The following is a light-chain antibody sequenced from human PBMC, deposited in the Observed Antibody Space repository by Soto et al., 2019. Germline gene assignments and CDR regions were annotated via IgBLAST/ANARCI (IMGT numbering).Light chain of an antibody. CDR1: QSVLYSSNNKNY. Sequence: DIVMTQSPDSLAVSLGERATINCKSSQSVLYSSNNKNYLAWYQQKPGQPPKLLIYWASTRESGVPDRFSGSESGTDFTLTISSLQAEDVDVYYCQQSYSPPWTFSQGTRVEIK. V-gene: IGKV4-1*01. J-gene: IGKJ1*01. CDR2: WAS. CDR3: QQSYSPPWT.